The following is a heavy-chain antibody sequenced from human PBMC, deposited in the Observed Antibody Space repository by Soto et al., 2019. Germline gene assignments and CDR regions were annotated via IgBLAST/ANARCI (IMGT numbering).Heavy chain of an antibody. CDR2: VSTSSSYT. J-gene: IGHJ4*02. CDR1: GFTFSDHY. Sequence: QVQLVESGGGLVKPGGSLRLSCVASGFTFSDHYVTWIRQAPGKGLEWLSYVSTSSSYTNYADSVKGRFTISRDNAMNSLYLRMNSLRAEDTAVYYCARLRLTGYFDYWGQGTLVTVSS. V-gene: IGHV3-11*05. CDR3: ARLRLTGYFDY.